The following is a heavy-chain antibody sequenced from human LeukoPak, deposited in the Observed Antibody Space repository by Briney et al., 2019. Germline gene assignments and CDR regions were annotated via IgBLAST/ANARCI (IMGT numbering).Heavy chain of an antibody. CDR3: AGVAQSSSDY. Sequence: PSETLSLTCTVSGGSISSSSYYWGWIRQPPGKGLEWIGYIYYSGSTNYNPSLKSRVTISVDTSKNQFSLKLSSVTAADTAVYYCAGVAQSSSDYWGQGTLVTVSS. CDR2: IYYSGST. CDR1: GGSISSSSYY. V-gene: IGHV4-61*05. D-gene: IGHD5-12*01. J-gene: IGHJ4*02.